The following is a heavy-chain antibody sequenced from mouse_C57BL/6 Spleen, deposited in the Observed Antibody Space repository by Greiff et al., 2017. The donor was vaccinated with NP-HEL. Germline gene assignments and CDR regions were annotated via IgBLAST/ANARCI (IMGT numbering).Heavy chain of an antibody. D-gene: IGHD1-1*01. J-gene: IGHJ2*01. CDR1: GYTFTSYG. Sequence: QVQLQQSGAELARPGASVKLSCKASGYTFTSYGISWVKQRTGQGLEWIGEIYPRSGNTYYNEKFKGKATLTADKSSSTAYMELRSLTSEDSAVYFWASDITTVVATYYFDYWGQGTTLTVSS. V-gene: IGHV1-81*01. CDR2: IYPRSGNT. CDR3: ASDITTVVATYYFDY.